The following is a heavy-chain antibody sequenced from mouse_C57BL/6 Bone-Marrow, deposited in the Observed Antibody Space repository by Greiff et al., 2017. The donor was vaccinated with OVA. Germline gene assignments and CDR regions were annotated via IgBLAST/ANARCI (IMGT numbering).Heavy chain of an antibody. Sequence: EVQLQQSGPELVKPGDSVKISCKASGYSFTGYFMNWVMQSHGKSLEWIGRINPYNGDTFYNQKFKGKATLTVDKSSSTAHMELRSLTSEDSAVYYCARYYGRSSWYFDVWGTGTTVTVSS. CDR1: GYSFTGYF. J-gene: IGHJ1*03. CDR2: INPYNGDT. CDR3: ARYYGRSSWYFDV. D-gene: IGHD1-1*01. V-gene: IGHV1-20*01.